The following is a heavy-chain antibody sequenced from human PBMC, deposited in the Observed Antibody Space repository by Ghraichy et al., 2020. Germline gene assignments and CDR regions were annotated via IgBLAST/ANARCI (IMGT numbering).Heavy chain of an antibody. CDR1: GGSISSGGYY. V-gene: IGHV4-31*03. CDR2: IYNSGST. J-gene: IGHJ4*02. D-gene: IGHD6-6*01. CDR3: ARASSSPRFDY. Sequence: SETLSLTCTVSGGSISSGGYYWSWIRQHPGKGLEWIGYIYNSGSTYYNPSLKSRVTISVDTSKNQFSLKLNSVTAVDTAVYYCARASSSPRFDYWGQGTLVTVSS.